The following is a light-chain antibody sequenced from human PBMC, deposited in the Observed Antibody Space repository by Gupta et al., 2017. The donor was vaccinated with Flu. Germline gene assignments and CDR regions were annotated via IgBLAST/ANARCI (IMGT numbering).Light chain of an antibody. Sequence: VSLTCSGGSSSIGSATVDWYQQVPGMAPRLLIFANNQRPAGVPGRFSGSKAGTSASLAISGLQPEDEGDYYCATWIDALSGPVFGGGTKLVVL. CDR2: ANN. J-gene: IGLJ2*01. CDR1: SSSIGSAT. CDR3: ATWIDALSGPV. V-gene: IGLV1-44*01.